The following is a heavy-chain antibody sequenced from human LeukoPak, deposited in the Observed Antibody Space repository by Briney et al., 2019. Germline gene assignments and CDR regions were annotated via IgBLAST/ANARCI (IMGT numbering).Heavy chain of an antibody. CDR3: ATDSSGYHDAFDI. V-gene: IGHV1-8*01. CDR2: MNPNSGNT. Sequence: ASVKVSCKASGYTCTSYDINWVRQATGQGLEWMGWMNPNSGNTGYAQKFQGRVTMTRNTSISTAYMELSSLRSEDTAVYYCATDSSGYHDAFDIWGQGTMVTVSS. J-gene: IGHJ3*02. D-gene: IGHD3-22*01. CDR1: GYTCTSYD.